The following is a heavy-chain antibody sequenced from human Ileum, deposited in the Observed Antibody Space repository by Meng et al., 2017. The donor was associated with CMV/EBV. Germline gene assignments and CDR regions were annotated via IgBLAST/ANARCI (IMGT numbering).Heavy chain of an antibody. D-gene: IGHD3-16*01. CDR1: GFTFSNYA. Sequence: CAASGFTFSNYAMTWFRRAPGKGLEWVSGISTTSDTIIYADSVKGRFTVSRDNSRNTLYLQMNSLRAEDTAVYYCAKYLVGGNRVYDYWGQGTLVTVSS. CDR2: ISTTSDTI. V-gene: IGHV3-23*01. J-gene: IGHJ4*02. CDR3: AKYLVGGNRVYDY.